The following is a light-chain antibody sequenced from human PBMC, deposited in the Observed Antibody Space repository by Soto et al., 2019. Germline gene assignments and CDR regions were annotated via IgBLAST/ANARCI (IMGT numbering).Light chain of an antibody. J-gene: IGLJ1*01. CDR2: GNS. Sequence: QLVLTQPPSVSGAPGQRVTISCTGSSSNIGAGYDVHWYQQLPGTAPKLLIYGNSNRPSGVPDRFSGSKSGTSASLAITGLQAEDEADYYCQSYDSGLSGRVFGTGTKLTVL. V-gene: IGLV1-40*01. CDR1: SSNIGAGYD. CDR3: QSYDSGLSGRV.